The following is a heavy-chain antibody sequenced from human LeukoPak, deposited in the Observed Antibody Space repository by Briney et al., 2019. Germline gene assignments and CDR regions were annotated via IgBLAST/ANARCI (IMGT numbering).Heavy chain of an antibody. CDR3: ARGQLPHYYGSGSYQDAFDI. Sequence: SVKVSCKASGGTFSSYAISWVRQAPGQGLEWMGGIIPILGTANYAQKFQGRVTITADESTSTAYMELSSLRSEDTAVYYCARGQLPHYYGSGSYQDAFDIWGQGTMVTVSS. D-gene: IGHD3-10*01. CDR1: GGTFSSYA. V-gene: IGHV1-69*01. J-gene: IGHJ3*02. CDR2: IIPILGTA.